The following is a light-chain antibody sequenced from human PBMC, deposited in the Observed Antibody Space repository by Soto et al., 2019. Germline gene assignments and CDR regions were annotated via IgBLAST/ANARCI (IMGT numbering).Light chain of an antibody. CDR3: CSYAGSSSVV. Sequence: QSVLTQPPSVSGAPGQTVIISCSGSSSNIGAPYDVNWYRQLPGTAPKLLIYGNMNRPSGVPDRFSGSKSGTSASLAITGLQAEDEADYYCCSYAGSSSVVFGGGTKLTVL. J-gene: IGLJ2*01. V-gene: IGLV1-40*01. CDR1: SSNIGAPYD. CDR2: GNM.